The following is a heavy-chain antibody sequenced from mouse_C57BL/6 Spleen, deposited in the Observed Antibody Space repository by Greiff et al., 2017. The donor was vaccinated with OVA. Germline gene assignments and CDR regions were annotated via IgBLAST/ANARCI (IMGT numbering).Heavy chain of an antibody. V-gene: IGHV1-69*01. Sequence: QVQLQQPGAELVMPGASVKLSCKASGYTFTSYWMHWVKQRPGQGLEWIGEIDPSDSYTNYNQKFKGKSTLTVDKSSSTAYMKLSSLTSEDSAVYYCARRKDYYDGSRLYYAMDYWGQGTSVTVSS. J-gene: IGHJ4*01. CDR1: GYTFTSYW. D-gene: IGHD1-1*01. CDR2: IDPSDSYT. CDR3: ARRKDYYDGSRLYYAMDY.